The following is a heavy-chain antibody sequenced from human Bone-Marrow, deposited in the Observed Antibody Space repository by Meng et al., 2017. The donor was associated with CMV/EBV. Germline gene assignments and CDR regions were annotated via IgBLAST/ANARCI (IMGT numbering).Heavy chain of an antibody. D-gene: IGHD1-1*01. V-gene: IGHV5-51*01. CDR2: IYPGDSDT. CDR3: ARRDLEPGTAPYFDY. CDR1: GYSFTSYW. Sequence: GGSLRLSCKGSGYSFTSYWIGWVRQMPGKGLEWMGIIYPGDSDTRYSPSFQGQVTISADKSISTAYLQWSSLKASDTAMYYCARRDLEPGTAPYFDYWGQGTLVTVYS. J-gene: IGHJ4*02.